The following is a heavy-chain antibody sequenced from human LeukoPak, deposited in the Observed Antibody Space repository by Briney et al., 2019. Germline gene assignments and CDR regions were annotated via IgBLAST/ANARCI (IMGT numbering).Heavy chain of an antibody. CDR3: AKERYYGSEEIPSWDV. J-gene: IGHJ6*04. D-gene: IGHD3-10*01. Sequence: PGGSLRLSCAASGFTFSSYGMHWVRQAPGKGLEWVAVISYDGSNKYYADSVKGRFTISRDNSKNTLYLQMNSLRAEDTAVYYCAKERYYGSEEIPSWDVWGKGTTVTVSS. CDR1: GFTFSSYG. CDR2: ISYDGSNK. V-gene: IGHV3-30*18.